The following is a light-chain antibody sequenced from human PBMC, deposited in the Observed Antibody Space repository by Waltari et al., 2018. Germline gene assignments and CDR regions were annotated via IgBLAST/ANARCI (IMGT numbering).Light chain of an antibody. Sequence: QSALTQPPSASGSPGPSVTISRTGTSSDVGGYHHVSWYQQHPGKAPKLMIYEVSKRPSGVPDRFSGSKSGNTASLTVSGLQAEDEADYYCSSYAGSNNFVFGTGTKVTVL. V-gene: IGLV2-8*01. CDR2: EVS. J-gene: IGLJ1*01. CDR1: SSDVGGYHH. CDR3: SSYAGSNNFV.